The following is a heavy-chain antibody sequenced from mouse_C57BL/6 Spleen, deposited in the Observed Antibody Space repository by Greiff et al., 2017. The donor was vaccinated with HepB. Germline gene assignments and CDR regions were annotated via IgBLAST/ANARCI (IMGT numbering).Heavy chain of an antibody. CDR3: TRLLWSSYFDY. V-gene: IGHV1-15*01. Sequence: QVQLQQSGAELVRPGASVTLSCKASGYTFTDYEMHWVKQTPVHGLEWIGAIDPETGGTAYNQKFKGKAILTADKSSSTAYIGLRSLTSEDSAVYYCTRLLWSSYFDYWGQGTTLTVSS. D-gene: IGHD2-1*01. CDR1: GYTFTDYE. CDR2: IDPETGGT. J-gene: IGHJ2*01.